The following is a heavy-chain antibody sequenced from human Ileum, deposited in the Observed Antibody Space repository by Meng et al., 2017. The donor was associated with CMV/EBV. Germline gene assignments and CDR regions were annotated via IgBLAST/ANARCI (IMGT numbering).Heavy chain of an antibody. D-gene: IGHD6-19*01. CDR2: IYWDDNK. J-gene: IGHJ4*02. CDR1: CLSLDAYAVG. CDR3: APGSGWFHDV. V-gene: IGHV2-5*02. Sequence: LAFTFSCLSLDAYAVGVGWIRQPPGKALEWLAFIYWDDNKYYHPSLQSRLTIHKDTSKNHVVLTMTNMDPVDTATYYCAPGSGWFHDVWGQGTLVTVSS.